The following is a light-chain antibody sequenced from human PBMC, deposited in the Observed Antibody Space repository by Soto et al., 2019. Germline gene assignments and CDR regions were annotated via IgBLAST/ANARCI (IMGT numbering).Light chain of an antibody. J-gene: IGKJ4*01. V-gene: IGKV1-39*01. CDR2: AAS. CDR1: QGISSY. Sequence: QLTQSPSSLSSSLGDSVTITCRASQGISSYLAWYQQKPGKAPRILIYAASRLQSGVPERFSGSGAETDFTLTITSLQPEDFAIHYCQQSYATLRTCGGGTKVDIK. CDR3: QQSYATLRT.